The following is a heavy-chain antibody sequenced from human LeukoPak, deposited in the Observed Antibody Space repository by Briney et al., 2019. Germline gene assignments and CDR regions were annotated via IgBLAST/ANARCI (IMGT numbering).Heavy chain of an antibody. D-gene: IGHD5-24*01. J-gene: IGHJ4*02. CDR2: MSYNGNNR. CDR3: ARTSMAHFDY. V-gene: IGHV3-30*03. Sequence: GGSLRLSCAASAFNFRSYGMHWVRQAPGKGPEWVAVMSYNGNNRYYADSVKGRFIISRDNSKDTLYLQMNSLRAEDTAVYYCARTSMAHFDYWGQGTLVTVSS. CDR1: AFNFRSYG.